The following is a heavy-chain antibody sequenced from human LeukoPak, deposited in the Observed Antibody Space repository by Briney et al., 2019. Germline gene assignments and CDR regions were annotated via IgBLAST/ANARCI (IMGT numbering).Heavy chain of an antibody. V-gene: IGHV3-23*01. Sequence: GGSLRLSCAASGFTFSSYAMSWVRRAPGKGLEWVSAISGSGGSTYYADSVKGRFTISRDNSKNTLYLQMNSLRAEDTAVYYCAKDRTPPYYDFWSGYSTFDYWGQGTLVTVSS. CDR1: GFTFSSYA. CDR2: ISGSGGST. D-gene: IGHD3-3*01. CDR3: AKDRTPPYYDFWSGYSTFDY. J-gene: IGHJ4*02.